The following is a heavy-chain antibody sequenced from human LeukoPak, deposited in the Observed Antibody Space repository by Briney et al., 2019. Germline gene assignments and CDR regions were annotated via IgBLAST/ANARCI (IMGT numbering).Heavy chain of an antibody. J-gene: IGHJ6*02. Sequence: ASVKVSCKASGYTFTSYYMHWLRQDPGQGLEWMVILNSSGGSTSYAQKFQGRVTMTRDTSTNTVYMELSSLRSEDTAVYYCARAPAPLTNPGPGYYYGMDVWGQGTTVTVSS. CDR3: ARAPAPLTNPGPGYYYGMDV. D-gene: IGHD1-1*01. CDR1: GYTFTSYY. V-gene: IGHV1-46*01. CDR2: LNSSGGST.